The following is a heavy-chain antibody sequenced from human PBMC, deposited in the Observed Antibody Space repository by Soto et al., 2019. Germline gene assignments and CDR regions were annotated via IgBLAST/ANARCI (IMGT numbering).Heavy chain of an antibody. D-gene: IGHD6-13*01. V-gene: IGHV3-23*01. CDR3: ARGFSAGKGSPTDI. CDR2: ISGSGGST. Sequence: QTAGKGLDWVSAISGSGGSTYSADSVKGRFTISRDNSKNTLYLQMSSLRAEDTAGYFCARGFSAGKGSPTDIWGQRSRVTVSA. J-gene: IGHJ4*02.